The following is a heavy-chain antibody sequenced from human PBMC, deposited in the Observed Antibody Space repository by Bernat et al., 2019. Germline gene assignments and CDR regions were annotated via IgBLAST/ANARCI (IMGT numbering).Heavy chain of an antibody. CDR2: IYYSVST. D-gene: IGHD2-2*01. CDR3: ARADVYCSSTSCYAEAFDI. Sequence: QLQLQESGPGLVKPSQTLSLTCTVSGGSISSGGYYWSWIRQHPGKGLEWIGYIYYSVSTYYNPSLKSLVTISVDTSKNQFSLKLSSVTAADTAVYYCARADVYCSSTSCYAEAFDIWGQGTMVTVSS. V-gene: IGHV4-31*01. J-gene: IGHJ3*02. CDR1: GGSISSGGYY.